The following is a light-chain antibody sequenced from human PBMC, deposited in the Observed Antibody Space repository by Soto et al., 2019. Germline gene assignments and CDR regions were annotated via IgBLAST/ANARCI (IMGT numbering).Light chain of an antibody. CDR1: QRVSNNY. V-gene: IGKV3-20*01. Sequence: EIVLTPSAATLSWSPGERATRSCSASQRVSNNYLHLYQQKLGQPPRLLIYGVSIRVTGTPDRFSGSVFGTDFTLTISRLEPDDFRVYYSQQYGSSPLTFGHGTRMEIK. CDR2: GVS. J-gene: IGKJ5*01. CDR3: QQYGSSPLT.